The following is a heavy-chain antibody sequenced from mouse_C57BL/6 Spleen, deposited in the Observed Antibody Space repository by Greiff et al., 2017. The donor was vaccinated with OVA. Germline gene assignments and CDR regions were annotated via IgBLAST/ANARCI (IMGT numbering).Heavy chain of an antibody. V-gene: IGHV5-9-1*02. CDR1: GFTFSSYA. CDR3: TRERGYFDY. CDR2: ISSGGDYI. J-gene: IGHJ2*01. Sequence: EVMLVESGEGLVKPGGSLKLSCAASGFTFSSYAMSWVRQTPETRLEWVAYISSGGDYIYYADTVKGRFTISRDNARNTLYLQMSSLKSEDTAMYYCTRERGYFDYWGQGTTLTVSS.